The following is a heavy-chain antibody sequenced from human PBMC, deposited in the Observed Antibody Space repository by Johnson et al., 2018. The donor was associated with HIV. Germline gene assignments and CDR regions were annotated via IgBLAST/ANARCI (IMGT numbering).Heavy chain of an antibody. CDR1: GFTFSNYA. CDR3: TRHGGYDPRGYVGAFDS. Sequence: QVQLVESGGGLVKPGGSLRLSCTASGFTFSNYAMHWVRQAPGKGLEWVAVISYDGSSKYYADSVKGRFTISRDNSKNTAYLQMNSLKTEDTAVYYCTRHGGYDPRGYVGAFDSWGQGTMVTVSS. CDR2: ISYDGSSK. J-gene: IGHJ3*02. V-gene: IGHV3-30-3*01. D-gene: IGHD5-12*01.